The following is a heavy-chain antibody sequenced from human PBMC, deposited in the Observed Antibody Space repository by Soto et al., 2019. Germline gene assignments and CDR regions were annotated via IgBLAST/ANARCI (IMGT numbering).Heavy chain of an antibody. D-gene: IGHD2-2*01. CDR1: GDTFSSYT. Sequence: QVQLVQSGAEVKKPGSSVKVSCKSSGDTFSSYTINWVRQAPGQGLEWMGRIIPIVGMVNFAQRFGGRITITADKFPSTAYMELSSLSSEDTAVYYCARALPAKLNYYYYMDVWGKGTTVTVSS. J-gene: IGHJ6*03. CDR3: ARALPAKLNYYYYMDV. CDR2: IIPIVGMV. V-gene: IGHV1-69*02.